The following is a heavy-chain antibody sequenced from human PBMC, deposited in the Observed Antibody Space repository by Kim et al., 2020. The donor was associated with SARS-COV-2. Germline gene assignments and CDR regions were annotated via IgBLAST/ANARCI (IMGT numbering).Heavy chain of an antibody. D-gene: IGHD6-13*01. V-gene: IGHV3-15*01. CDR2: IKSKIDGGTK. CDR1: GFSFSDAW. CDR3: ATTGRNKSYIAVSGTGN. Sequence: GGSLRLSCAASGFSFSDAWMSWVRQAPGKGLEWVGRIKSKIDGGTKDHAPPVKARFTIYRDDSKKTLFLEMNSLKSEDTAVYYCATTGRNKSYIAVSGTGNWGQGTLVTVSS. J-gene: IGHJ4*02.